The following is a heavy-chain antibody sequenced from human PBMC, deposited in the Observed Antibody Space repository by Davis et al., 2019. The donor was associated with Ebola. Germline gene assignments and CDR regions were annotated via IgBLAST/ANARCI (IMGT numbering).Heavy chain of an antibody. CDR1: GGSISRGDYY. Sequence: TLSLTCTVSGGSISRGDYYWNWIRHHPGKGLEWIGYIHYSGTSSYNPSLSSRVSISLDTSSNQFSLKIFSVTAADTAVYFCARDRNPMSHYYFYGLDVWGQGTTVTVSS. J-gene: IGHJ6*02. CDR2: IHYSGTS. V-gene: IGHV4-31*03. D-gene: IGHD1-14*01. CDR3: ARDRNPMSHYYFYGLDV.